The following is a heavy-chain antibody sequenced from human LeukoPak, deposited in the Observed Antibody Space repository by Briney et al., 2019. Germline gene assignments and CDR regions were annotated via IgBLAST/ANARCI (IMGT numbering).Heavy chain of an antibody. Sequence: SETLSLTCTVSGGSISSSSYYWGWIRQPPGKGLEWIGEICHSGSTNYNPSLKSRVTISVDKSKNQFSLKLSSVTAADTAVYYCASLVEMATIRYYWGQGTLVTVSS. J-gene: IGHJ4*02. CDR3: ASLVEMATIRYY. CDR1: GGSISSSSYY. D-gene: IGHD5-24*01. V-gene: IGHV4-39*07. CDR2: ICHSGST.